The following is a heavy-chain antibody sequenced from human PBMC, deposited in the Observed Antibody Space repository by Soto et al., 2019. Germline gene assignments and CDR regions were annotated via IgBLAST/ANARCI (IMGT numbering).Heavy chain of an antibody. D-gene: IGHD4-4*01. CDR3: AKIWSNYVNYLYYMDV. CDR2: ISGSGGST. Sequence: GGSLRLSCAASGFTFDDYGMSWVRQAPGKGLEWVSAISGSGGSTYYADSVKGRFTISRDNSKNTLYLQMNSLRAEDTAVYYCAKIWSNYVNYLYYMDVWGKGTTVTVSS. CDR1: GFTFDDYG. J-gene: IGHJ6*03. V-gene: IGHV3-23*01.